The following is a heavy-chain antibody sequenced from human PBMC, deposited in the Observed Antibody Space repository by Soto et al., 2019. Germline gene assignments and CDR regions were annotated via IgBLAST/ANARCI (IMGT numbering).Heavy chain of an antibody. D-gene: IGHD3-10*01. J-gene: IGHJ4*02. CDR2: IYYRGST. V-gene: IGHV4-31*02. Sequence: QVQLQESGPGLVKASQTLSLTCSVSDDSITGGGYYWSWIRQHPAKGLEWIGSIYYRGSTYYNPSLRSRGSTPPDPPQARLSLRLTSLTAADTATYYCARGGSGPYHVWGQGTLVTVSS. CDR1: DDSITGGGYY. CDR3: ARGGSGPYHV.